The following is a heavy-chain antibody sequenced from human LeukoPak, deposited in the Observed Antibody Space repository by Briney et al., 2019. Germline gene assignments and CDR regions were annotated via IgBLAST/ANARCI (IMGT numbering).Heavy chain of an antibody. Sequence: NTGGSLRLSCAASGFTFSDYSMNWVRQAPGRGLEWVSSFTSSSSYIYYGDSVKGRFTISRDNAKNSLYLQMNSLRAEDTAVYYCARAKWVGTTDNWFDPWGQGTLVTVSS. D-gene: IGHD1-1*01. CDR1: GFTFSDYS. CDR2: FTSSSSYI. J-gene: IGHJ5*02. V-gene: IGHV3-21*01. CDR3: ARAKWVGTTDNWFDP.